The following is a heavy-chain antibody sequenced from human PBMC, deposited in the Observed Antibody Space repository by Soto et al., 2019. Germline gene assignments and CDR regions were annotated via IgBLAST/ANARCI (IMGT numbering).Heavy chain of an antibody. V-gene: IGHV3-7*01. Sequence: EVKLEESGGGLVQTGGPLRLLFEVFGLTFGGIWRSWARQSPGRGLGGVANIKDDGSQTYYVGSVRGRFTISRDNGQNSLYLHMNSLRVEDTAVYYCATAVRGSAWSYWGQGTLVTVSS. J-gene: IGHJ4*02. CDR1: GLTFGGIW. CDR3: ATAVRGSAWSY. D-gene: IGHD6-19*01. CDR2: IKDDGSQT.